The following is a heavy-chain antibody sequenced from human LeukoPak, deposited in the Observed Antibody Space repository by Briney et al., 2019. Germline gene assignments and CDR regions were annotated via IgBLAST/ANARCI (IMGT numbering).Heavy chain of an antibody. D-gene: IGHD2-2*03. CDR1: GGTFSTYA. Sequence: GASVKVSCTASGGTFSTYAINWVRQAPGQGLEWMGGIIPIFDTPNYAQKFQGRVTITADKSTSTAYMELSSLRDEDTAVYYCAKDSNWILFDDWGQGTLVTVSS. J-gene: IGHJ4*02. CDR3: AKDSNWILFDD. V-gene: IGHV1-69*06. CDR2: IIPIFDTP.